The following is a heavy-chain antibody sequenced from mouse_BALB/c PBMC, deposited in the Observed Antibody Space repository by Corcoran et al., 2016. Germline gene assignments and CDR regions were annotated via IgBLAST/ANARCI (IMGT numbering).Heavy chain of an antibody. J-gene: IGHJ4*01. CDR3: ARAPLAYYAMDY. V-gene: IGHV9-1*02. CDR2: INTYTGEP. Sequence: QIQLVQSGPELKKPGETVKISCKASGYTFTNYGMNWVKQSPGKGLKWMGWINTYTGEPTYADDFKGRFAFSFETSASTADLQINNLKNEDMATYFCARAPLAYYAMDYWGQGTSVTGSS. CDR1: GYTFTNYG.